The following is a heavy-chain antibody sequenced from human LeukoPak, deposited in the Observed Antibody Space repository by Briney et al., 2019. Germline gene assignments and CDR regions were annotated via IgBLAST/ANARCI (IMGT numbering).Heavy chain of an antibody. D-gene: IGHD6-19*01. Sequence: GGSLRLSCTASGFTFGDYAMSWFRQAPGKGLEWLANINEGANVKFYVDSVKGRFIISRDNTKNSLYLQMSILRAEDTALYYCARVGKNGWDFDHWGQGTLVTVSS. J-gene: IGHJ4*02. CDR2: INEGANVK. CDR3: ARVGKNGWDFDH. CDR1: GFTFGDYA. V-gene: IGHV3-7*01.